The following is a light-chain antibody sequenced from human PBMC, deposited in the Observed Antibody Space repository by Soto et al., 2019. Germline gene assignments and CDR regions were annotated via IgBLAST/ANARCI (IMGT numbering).Light chain of an antibody. J-gene: IGLJ3*02. V-gene: IGLV1-44*01. Sequence: QSVLTQSPSASGTPGQRVTISCSGSSSNIGSNTVNWYQHLPGTAPKLLIYSKNQRPSGVPDRFSGSKSGTSASLAISGLQSEDEADYYCAAWDDSLNAWMFGGGTKLTVL. CDR3: AAWDDSLNAWM. CDR1: SSNIGSNT. CDR2: SKN.